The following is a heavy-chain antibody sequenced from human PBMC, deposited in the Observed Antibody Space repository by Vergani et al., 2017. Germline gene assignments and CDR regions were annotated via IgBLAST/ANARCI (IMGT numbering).Heavy chain of an antibody. CDR1: GGSISSSSYY. V-gene: IGHV4-61*05. CDR2: IYYSGST. CDR3: ARDPTVTKNGLVNDV. J-gene: IGHJ4*02. D-gene: IGHD4-11*01. Sequence: QLQLQESGPGLVKPSETLSLTCTVSGGSISSSSYYWGWIRQPPGKGLEWIGYIYYSGSTNYNPSLKSRVTISVDTSKNQFSLKLSSVTAADTAVYYCARDPTVTKNGLVNDVWGQGTLVTVSS.